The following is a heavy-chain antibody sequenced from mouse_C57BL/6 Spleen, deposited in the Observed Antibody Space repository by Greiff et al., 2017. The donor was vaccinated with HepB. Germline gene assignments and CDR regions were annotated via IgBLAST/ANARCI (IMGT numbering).Heavy chain of an antibody. J-gene: IGHJ4*01. CDR1: GFTFSSYA. Sequence: EVMLVESGGGLVKPGGSLKLSCAASGFTFSSYAMSWVRQTPEKRLEWVATISDGGSYTYYPDNVKGRFTISRDNAKNNLYLQMSHLKSEDTAMYYCARAGIYDGYYVGYYAMDYWGQGTSVTVSS. CDR3: ARAGIYDGYYVGYYAMDY. CDR2: ISDGGSYT. V-gene: IGHV5-4*03. D-gene: IGHD2-3*01.